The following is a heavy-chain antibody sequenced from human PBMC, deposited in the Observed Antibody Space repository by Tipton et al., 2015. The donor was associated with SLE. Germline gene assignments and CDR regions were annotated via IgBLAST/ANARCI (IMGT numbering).Heavy chain of an antibody. V-gene: IGHV4-34*01. CDR2: INHIGST. CDR1: GGSFSGYY. Sequence: TLSLTCAVYGGSFSGYYWSWIRQPPGKGLEWIGDINHIGSTNYNPSLKSRVTISLDTPKNQFSLRLSSVTAADTAVYYCVRDLAGIFDSWGQGTLVTVSS. J-gene: IGHJ4*02. CDR3: VRDLAGIFDS. D-gene: IGHD1-14*01.